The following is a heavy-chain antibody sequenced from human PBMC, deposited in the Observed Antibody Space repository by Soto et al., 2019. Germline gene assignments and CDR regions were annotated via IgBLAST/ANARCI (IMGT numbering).Heavy chain of an antibody. CDR2: IWYDGSYK. D-gene: IGHD4-17*01. J-gene: IGHJ5*01. CDR1: GFTFSRYG. Sequence: QVQLVESGGGVVQPGRSLRLSCATSGFTFSRYGMHWVRQAPGKGLEWVTLIWYDGSYKNYADSVKGRFTISRDKSKNTLYLQMNSLRAEDTAVYYCARDLNDYGELGLDSWGQGTLVTVSS. CDR3: ARDLNDYGELGLDS. V-gene: IGHV3-33*01.